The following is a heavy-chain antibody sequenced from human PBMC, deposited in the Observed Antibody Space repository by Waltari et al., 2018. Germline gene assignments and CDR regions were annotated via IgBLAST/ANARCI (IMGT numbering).Heavy chain of an antibody. CDR1: GGSISSHY. J-gene: IGHJ4*02. D-gene: IGHD3-22*01. CDR2: IYYSGST. Sequence: QVQLQESGPGLVKPSETLSLTCTVSGGSISSHYWSWIRQPPGKGLEWIGYIYYSGSTNYNPSLKSRVTISVDTSKNQFSLKLSSVTAADTAVYYCARVKVFEAMIVVQYYFDYWGQGTLVTVSS. V-gene: IGHV4-59*11. CDR3: ARVKVFEAMIVVQYYFDY.